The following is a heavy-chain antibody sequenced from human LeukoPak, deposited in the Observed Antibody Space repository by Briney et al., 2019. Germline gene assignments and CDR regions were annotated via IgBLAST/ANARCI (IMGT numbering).Heavy chain of an antibody. CDR3: ARARNYYNSSDYYYEGDAFDI. CDR2: INHSGSA. V-gene: IGHV4-34*01. CDR1: VVAFSGYY. D-gene: IGHD3-22*01. Sequence: SETLSLTCAVYVVAFSGYYWSWIREPPAKGLEWSVEINHSGSANYNPSLKSRVTISLDTSKSQCSLKRSSVTAPRTAVYYCARARNYYNSSDYYYEGDAFDIWGQGTLVTVSS. J-gene: IGHJ3*02.